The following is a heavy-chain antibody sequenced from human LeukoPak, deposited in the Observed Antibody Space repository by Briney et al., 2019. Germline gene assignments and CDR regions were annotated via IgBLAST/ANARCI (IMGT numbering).Heavy chain of an antibody. D-gene: IGHD2-2*01. Sequence: SGGSLRLSCAASGFTFSSYSRDWVRQAPGKGLEWVSSISSSSSYIYYADSVKGRFTISRDNAKNSLYLQMNSLRAEDTAVYYCARVDIVVVPAARPEYWGQGTLVTVSS. CDR1: GFTFSSYS. J-gene: IGHJ4*02. V-gene: IGHV3-21*01. CDR3: ARVDIVVVPAARPEY. CDR2: ISSSSSYI.